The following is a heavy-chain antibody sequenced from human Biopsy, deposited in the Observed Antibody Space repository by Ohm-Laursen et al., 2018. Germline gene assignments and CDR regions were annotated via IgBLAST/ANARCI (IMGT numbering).Heavy chain of an antibody. CDR1: GDSVSSNTVA. J-gene: IGHJ3*02. CDR3: ARGRYAAFDI. Sequence: SDTLSLTCAISGDSVSSNTVAWNWIRQSPSRGPEWLGRTIYRSKWSNDYAVSVKNRITIDPDTSKNQFSLQLNSVTPEDTAIYYCARGRYAAFDIWGQGTKVTISS. CDR2: TIYRSKWSN. V-gene: IGHV6-1*01. D-gene: IGHD3-9*01.